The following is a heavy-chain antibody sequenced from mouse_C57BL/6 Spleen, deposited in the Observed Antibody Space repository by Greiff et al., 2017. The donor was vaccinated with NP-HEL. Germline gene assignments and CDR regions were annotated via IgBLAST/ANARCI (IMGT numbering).Heavy chain of an antibody. CDR2: IYPGNSDT. V-gene: IGHV1-5*01. CDR1: GYTFTSYW. D-gene: IGHD1-1*01. J-gene: IGHJ1*03. Sequence: EVQLQQSGTVLARPGASVKMSCKTSGYTFTSYWMHWVKQRPGQGLEWIGAIYPGNSDTSYNQKFKGKAKLTAVTSASTAYMELSSLTNEDSAVYYCTRSYYGSNWYFDVWGTGTTVTVSS. CDR3: TRSYYGSNWYFDV.